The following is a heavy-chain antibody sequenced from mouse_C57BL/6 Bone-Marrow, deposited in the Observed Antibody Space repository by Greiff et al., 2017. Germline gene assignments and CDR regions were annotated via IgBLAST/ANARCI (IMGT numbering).Heavy chain of an antibody. CDR2: IDPSDSYT. CDR3: ARWVDRPEIAY. J-gene: IGHJ3*01. CDR1: GYTFPSYW. V-gene: IGHV1-50*01. D-gene: IGHD1-1*01. Sequence: VQLQQPGAELVKPGASVKLSCKASGYTFPSYWMQWVKQRPGQGLEWIGEIDPSDSYTNYNQKLKGKATLTVDTSSSTAYLQLSSLTSEDSAVYYCARWVDRPEIAYWGQGTLVTVSA.